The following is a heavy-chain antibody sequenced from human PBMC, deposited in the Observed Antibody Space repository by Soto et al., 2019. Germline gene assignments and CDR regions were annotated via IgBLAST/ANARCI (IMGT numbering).Heavy chain of an antibody. CDR1: GFTFSSSS. D-gene: IGHD6-19*01. CDR2: ISSSSCI. CDR3: AKVKLSSGWYAHNY. J-gene: IGHJ4*02. V-gene: IGHV3-21*04. Sequence: GGSLRLSCAASGFTFSSSSMNWVRQAPGKGEEWVSSISSSSCIYYADSVKGRFTISRDNAKNTLYLQMNSLRAEDTAVYYCAKVKLSSGWYAHNYWGQGTLVTVSS.